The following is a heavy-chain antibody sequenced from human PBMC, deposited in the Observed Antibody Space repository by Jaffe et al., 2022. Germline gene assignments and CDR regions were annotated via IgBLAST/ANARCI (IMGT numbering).Heavy chain of an antibody. CDR1: GYSISSGYY. CDR3: ARHSRGFGHYDSSGYYYVSAFDI. Sequence: QVQLQESGPGLVKPSETLSLTCAVSGYSISSGYYWGWIRQPPGKGLEWIGSIYHSGSTYYNPSLKSRVTISVDTSKNQFSLKLSSVTAADTAVYYCARHSRGFGHYDSSGYYYVSAFDIWGQGTMVTVSS. CDR2: IYHSGST. D-gene: IGHD3-22*01. J-gene: IGHJ3*02. V-gene: IGHV4-38-2*01.